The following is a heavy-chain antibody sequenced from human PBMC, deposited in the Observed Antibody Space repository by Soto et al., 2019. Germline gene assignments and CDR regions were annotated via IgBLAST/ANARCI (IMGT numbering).Heavy chain of an antibody. J-gene: IGHJ6*02. CDR1: GFTFNTFG. D-gene: IGHD2-2*01. CDR2: ISSDGSNE. V-gene: IGHV3-30*18. Sequence: QVQLVESGGGVVQPGNSLRLSCAASGFTFNTFGIHWVRQAPGKGLEWVAGISSDGSNEYYTDSVKGRFTISRDNSMNKMYLHMNSLRAEATAFYYFTKQISAWCSSNRRSVVSYYYDMDVWGHGTTVTIS. CDR3: TKQISAWCSSNRRSVVSYYYDMDV.